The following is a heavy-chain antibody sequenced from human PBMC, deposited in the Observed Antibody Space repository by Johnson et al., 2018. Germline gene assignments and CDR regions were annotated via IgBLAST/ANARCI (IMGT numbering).Heavy chain of an antibody. D-gene: IGHD6-13*01. CDR1: GFTFSSYW. CDR3: ARDLSSRWQRTQTYYYYYGMDV. J-gene: IGHJ6*02. V-gene: IGHV3-7*01. CDR2: IKQDGSEK. Sequence: VQLVQSGGGLVQPRGSLRLSCAASGFTFSSYWMSWVRQAPGKGLEWVANIKQDGSEKCYVDSVKGRFTISRDNAKNSLFLQMNSLRAEDTAVYYCARDLSSRWQRTQTYYYYYGMDVWGQGTTVTVSS.